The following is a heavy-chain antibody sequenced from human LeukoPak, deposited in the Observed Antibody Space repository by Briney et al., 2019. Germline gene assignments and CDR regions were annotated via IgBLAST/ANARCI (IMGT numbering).Heavy chain of an antibody. V-gene: IGHV3-48*03. CDR3: ATLSDRNFYYSYGLDV. Sequence: GGSLRLSCAASGFTLSTYEMNWVRQAPGKGLEWVAYIGRYGVSTYYADSVKGRFTISGDNAKNSLNLQMNSLRAEDTAVYYCATLSDRNFYYSYGLDVWGQGTTVTVS. CDR2: IGRYGVST. J-gene: IGHJ6*02. CDR1: GFTLSTYE. D-gene: IGHD1-14*01.